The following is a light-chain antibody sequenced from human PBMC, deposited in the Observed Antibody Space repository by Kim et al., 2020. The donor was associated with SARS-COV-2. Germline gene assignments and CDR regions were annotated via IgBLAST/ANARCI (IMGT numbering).Light chain of an antibody. CDR1: SGSIASNY. V-gene: IGLV6-57*01. CDR2: EDN. CDR3: QSYDSSNSWV. Sequence: TVTISCTRSSGSIASNYVQWYQQRPGSSPTTVIYEDNQRPSGVPDRFSGSIDSSSNSASLTISGLKTEDEADYYCQSYDSSNSWVFGGGTQLTVL. J-gene: IGLJ3*02.